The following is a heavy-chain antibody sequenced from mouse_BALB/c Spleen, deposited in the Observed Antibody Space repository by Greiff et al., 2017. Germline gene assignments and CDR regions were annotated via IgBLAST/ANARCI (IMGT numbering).Heavy chain of an antibody. Sequence: VQLQQSGAELVRPGTSVKVSCKASGYAFTNYLIEWVKQRPGQGLEWIGVINPGSGGTNYNEKFKGKATLTADKSSSTAYMQLSSLTSDDSAVYFCARKGGSTTAYWGQGTTLTVSS. CDR3: ARKGGSTTAY. J-gene: IGHJ2*01. CDR1: GYAFTNYL. D-gene: IGHD2-14*01. V-gene: IGHV1-54*01. CDR2: INPGSGGT.